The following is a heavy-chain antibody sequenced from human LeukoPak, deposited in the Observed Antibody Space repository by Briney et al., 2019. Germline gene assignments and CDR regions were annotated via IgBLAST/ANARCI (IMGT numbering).Heavy chain of an antibody. Sequence: GGSLRLSCAASGFTFSSYAMSWVRQAPGKGLEWVATMSFDVNNKYYADSVRGRFTISRDNSKNTLYLQMNSLRAEDTAVYSCARGYCTSSSCYNDYWGQGTLVTVSS. CDR3: ARGYCTSSSCYNDY. CDR2: MSFDVNNK. D-gene: IGHD2-2*02. V-gene: IGHV3-30*04. J-gene: IGHJ4*02. CDR1: GFTFSSYA.